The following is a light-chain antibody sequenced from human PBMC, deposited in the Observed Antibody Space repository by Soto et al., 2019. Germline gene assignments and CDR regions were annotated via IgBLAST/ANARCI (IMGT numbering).Light chain of an antibody. Sequence: VLTQSPATLSLSPGESATLSCRASQNVGNNLAWYQQKSGQAPRRLIYAASDRATGVPARFSGRMSGTDFTLTISSLEHEDCATYFCQQRSRWPRGTFGRGTKLE. CDR2: AAS. CDR1: QNVGNN. V-gene: IGKV3-11*01. J-gene: IGKJ2*02. CDR3: QQRSRWPRGT.